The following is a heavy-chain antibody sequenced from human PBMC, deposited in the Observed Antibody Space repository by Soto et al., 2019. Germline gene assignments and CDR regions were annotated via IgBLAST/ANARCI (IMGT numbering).Heavy chain of an antibody. CDR3: ARVRRLVGYFYSYMDV. CDR1: GYTFTNYG. Sequence: QVQLLQSGAEVKKPGASVKVSCKASGYTFTNYGITWVRQAPGQGLEWMGWISAYNGDTHYTQRLQGRVTMTTDTPTSTAYMGLRGRRSDDTAVYYCARVRRLVGYFYSYMDVWGKGTTVTVSS. D-gene: IGHD6-6*01. CDR2: ISAYNGDT. J-gene: IGHJ6*03. V-gene: IGHV1-18*01.